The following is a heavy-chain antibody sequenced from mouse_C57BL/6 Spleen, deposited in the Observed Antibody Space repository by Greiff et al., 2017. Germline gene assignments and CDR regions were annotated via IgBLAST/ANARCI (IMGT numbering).Heavy chain of an antibody. CDR3: ARDDGYSLQYYFDY. D-gene: IGHD2-3*01. J-gene: IGHJ2*01. V-gene: IGHV1-80*01. Sequence: QVHVKQSGAELVKPGASVKISCKASGYAFSSYWMNWVKQRPGKGLEWIGQIYPGDGDTNYNGKFKGKATLTADKSSSTAYMQLSSLTSEDSAVYFCARDDGYSLQYYFDYWGQGTTLTVSS. CDR2: IYPGDGDT. CDR1: GYAFSSYW.